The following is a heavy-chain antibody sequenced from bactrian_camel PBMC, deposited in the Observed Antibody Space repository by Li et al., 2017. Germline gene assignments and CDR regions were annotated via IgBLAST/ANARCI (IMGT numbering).Heavy chain of an antibody. D-gene: IGHD6*01. CDR3: AAVFPTYRYGGYRDCPPQYTY. CDR1: RSSHETYC. Sequence: HVQLVEPGGGSVQAGGSLRLSCAASRSSHETYCMAWFRQAPGEEREAIAHFDSDRRPNYADSVKGRFTISRGETTQYLQMNSLKPEDTAIYSCAAVFPTYRYGGYRDCPPQYTYWGQGTQVTVS. CDR2: FDSDRRP. J-gene: IGHJ4*01. V-gene: IGHV3S53*01.